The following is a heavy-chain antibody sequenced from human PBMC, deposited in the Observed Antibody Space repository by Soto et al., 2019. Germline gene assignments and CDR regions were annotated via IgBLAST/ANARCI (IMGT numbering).Heavy chain of an antibody. V-gene: IGHV4-59*01. D-gene: IGHD4-17*01. J-gene: IGHJ4*02. CDR1: GGSIRSYY. CDR2: IYYSGST. CDR3: ARAGTVTYESHY. Sequence: SETLSLTCTVSGGSIRSYYWSWIRQPPGKGQEWIGYIYYSGSTNYNPSLKSRVTISVDTSKNQFSLKLSSVTAADTAGYYCARAGTVTYESHYWGQGTLVTVS.